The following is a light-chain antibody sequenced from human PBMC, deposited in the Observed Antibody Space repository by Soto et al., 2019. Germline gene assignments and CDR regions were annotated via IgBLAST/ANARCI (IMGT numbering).Light chain of an antibody. CDR1: SSNIGSET. Sequence: QSVLTQPPSASGTPGQRVTISCSGRSSNIGSETVNWYQHLPGTAPKLLIYVNNQRPSGVPDRFSGSKSGTSASLAISGLQSEDEADNFCAAWDDSLKRVVFGGGTKLTVL. CDR2: VNN. J-gene: IGLJ2*01. CDR3: AAWDDSLKRVV. V-gene: IGLV1-44*01.